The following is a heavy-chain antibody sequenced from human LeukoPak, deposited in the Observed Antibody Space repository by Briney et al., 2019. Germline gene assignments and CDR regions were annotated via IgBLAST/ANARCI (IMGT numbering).Heavy chain of an antibody. V-gene: IGHV4-59*01. J-gene: IGHJ6*03. CDR1: GGSISDYY. CDR2: IYYSGST. CDR3: ARVGGYPKYYYYYMDV. Sequence: SETLSLTCTVSGGSISDYYWSWIRQPPGKGLEWIGYIYYSGSTNYNPSLKSRVTISVDTSKNQFSLKLSSVTAADTAVYYCARVGGYPKYYYYYMDVWGKGPRSPSP. D-gene: IGHD3-16*02.